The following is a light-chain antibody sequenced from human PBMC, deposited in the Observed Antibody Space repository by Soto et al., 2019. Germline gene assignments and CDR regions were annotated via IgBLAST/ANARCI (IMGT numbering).Light chain of an antibody. CDR1: QSVTTY. Sequence: EIVMTQSPANLSLSPGERATLSCRASQSVTTYLVWYQQKPGQAPRLLIYDATNRATGIPARFTAAGSGTDFTLTISSLEPEDSAVYSCQQRTTWPLTFGGGTKVEIK. CDR3: QQRTTWPLT. J-gene: IGKJ4*01. V-gene: IGKV3-11*01. CDR2: DAT.